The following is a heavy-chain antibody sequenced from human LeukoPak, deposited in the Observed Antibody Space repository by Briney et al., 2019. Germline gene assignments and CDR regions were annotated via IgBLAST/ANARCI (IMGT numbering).Heavy chain of an antibody. CDR1: GYTFTSYD. D-gene: IGHD1-26*01. J-gene: IGHJ4*02. CDR3: ARGRSMSYPYYFEY. Sequence: ASVKVSCKASGYTFTSYDINWVRQATGQGLEWMGWMNPNSDNTGYAQKFQGRVTITRNTSISTAYMELSSLRSEDTAVYYCARGRSMSYPYYFEYWGQGTLVTVSS. V-gene: IGHV1-8*03. CDR2: MNPNSDNT.